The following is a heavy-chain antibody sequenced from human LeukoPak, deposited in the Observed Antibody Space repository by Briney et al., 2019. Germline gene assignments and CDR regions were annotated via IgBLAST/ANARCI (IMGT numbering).Heavy chain of an antibody. Sequence: GGSLRLSCAASGFTFSSYGMHWVRQAPGKGLEWVAVISYDGSNKYYADSVKGRFTISRDNSKNTLYLQMNSLRAEDTAVYYCAKWGIAAAGTFDYWGQGTLVTVSS. J-gene: IGHJ4*02. CDR2: ISYDGSNK. CDR1: GFTFSSYG. D-gene: IGHD6-13*01. CDR3: AKWGIAAAGTFDY. V-gene: IGHV3-30*18.